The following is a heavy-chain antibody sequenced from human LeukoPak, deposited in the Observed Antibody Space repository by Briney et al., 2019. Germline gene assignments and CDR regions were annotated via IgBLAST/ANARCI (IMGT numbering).Heavy chain of an antibody. CDR3: ARGGFWSGYSHRTKFDY. J-gene: IGHJ4*02. V-gene: IGHV4-59*12. Sequence: SETLSLTCTVSGDSISTYYWSWIRQPPGKGLEWIGYLYYTGSTNYNPSLKSRVTISVDRSKKQFSLKVSSVTAADTAVYYCARGGFWSGYSHRTKFDYWGQGTLVTVSS. CDR1: GDSISTYY. CDR2: LYYTGST. D-gene: IGHD3-3*01.